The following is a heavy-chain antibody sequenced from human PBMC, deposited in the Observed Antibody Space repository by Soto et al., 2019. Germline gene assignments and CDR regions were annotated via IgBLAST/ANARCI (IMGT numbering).Heavy chain of an antibody. D-gene: IGHD1-1*01. J-gene: IGHJ6*02. CDR2: VYFSGST. V-gene: IGHV4-59*01. CDR1: GGSISSYY. CDR3: TRDLDIGHRGSGQCNV. Sequence: SETLSLACPIAGGSISSYYWSWIRQTPGKGLEWIGYVYFSGSTNYNPSLKSRVLIPIDTSRNQFSLKLNSVTAADTAVYYCTRDLDIGHRGSGQCNVWGQGKTVTVSS.